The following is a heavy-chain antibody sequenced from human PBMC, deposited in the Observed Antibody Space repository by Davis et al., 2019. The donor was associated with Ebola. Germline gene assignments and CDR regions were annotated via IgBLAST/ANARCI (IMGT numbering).Heavy chain of an antibody. J-gene: IGHJ4*02. CDR1: GFTFSKYW. D-gene: IGHD5-12*01. CDR3: TRVTGYDKPIEY. Sequence: PGGSLRLSCAASGFTFSKYWMHWLRQPPGKGLMWVSRINSDGSSSTREYADSVKGRFTISRDNDKNTLYLQMNSLRAEDTGIYYCTRVTGYDKPIEYWGQGTLVTVSS. V-gene: IGHV3-74*03. CDR2: INSDGSSS.